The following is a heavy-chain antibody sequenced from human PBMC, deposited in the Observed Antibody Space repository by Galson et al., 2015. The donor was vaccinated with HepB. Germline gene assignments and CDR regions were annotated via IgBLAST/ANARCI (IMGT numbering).Heavy chain of an antibody. CDR1: GFTFSSYA. D-gene: IGHD2-15*01. Sequence: FLRLSCAASGFTFSSYAMHWVRQAPGKGLEWVAVISYDGSNKYYADSVKGRFTISRDNSKNTLYLQMNSLRAEDTAVYYCARDQVVVVVAAPGYWGQGTLVTVSS. CDR3: ARDQVVVVVAAPGY. V-gene: IGHV3-30*04. CDR2: ISYDGSNK. J-gene: IGHJ4*02.